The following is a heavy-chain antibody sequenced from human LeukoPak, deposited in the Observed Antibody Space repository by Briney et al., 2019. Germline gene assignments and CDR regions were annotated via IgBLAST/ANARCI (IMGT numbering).Heavy chain of an antibody. CDR2: INPSGGST. V-gene: IGHV1-46*01. Sequence: ASVKVSCKASGYTFTSYYMHWVRQAPGQGLEWMGIINPSGGSTSYAQKFQGRVTMTRDTSTSTVYMELSSLRSEDMAVYYCARASTRFGGVIAPYGYWGQGTLVTVSS. CDR3: ARASTRFGGVIAPYGY. D-gene: IGHD3-16*02. J-gene: IGHJ4*02. CDR1: GYTFTSYY.